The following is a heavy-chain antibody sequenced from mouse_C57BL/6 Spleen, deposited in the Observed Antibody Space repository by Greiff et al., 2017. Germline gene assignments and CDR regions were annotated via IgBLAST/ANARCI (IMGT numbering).Heavy chain of an antibody. J-gene: IGHJ2*01. Sequence: QVHVKQSGAELVKPGASVKISCKASGYAFSSYWMNWVKQRPGKGLEWIGQIYPGDGDTNYNGKFKGKATLTADKSSSTAYMQLSSLTSEDSAVYFGARRLVGSPLDYWGQGTTLTVSS. CDR1: GYAFSSYW. CDR3: ARRLVGSPLDY. CDR2: IYPGDGDT. V-gene: IGHV1-80*01. D-gene: IGHD3-1*01.